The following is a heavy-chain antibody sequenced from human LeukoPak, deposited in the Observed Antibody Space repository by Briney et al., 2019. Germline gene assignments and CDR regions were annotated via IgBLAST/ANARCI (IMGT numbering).Heavy chain of an antibody. Sequence: SETLSLTCTVSGGSISSSSYYWGWIRQPPGKGLEWIGSIYYSGSTYYNPSLKSRVTISVDTSKNQFSLKLSSVTAADTAVYYCARVTSSPAPLTEPSYFDYWGQGTLVTVSS. CDR1: GGSISSSSYY. D-gene: IGHD1-14*01. V-gene: IGHV4-39*01. CDR3: ARVTSSPAPLTEPSYFDY. J-gene: IGHJ4*02. CDR2: IYYSGST.